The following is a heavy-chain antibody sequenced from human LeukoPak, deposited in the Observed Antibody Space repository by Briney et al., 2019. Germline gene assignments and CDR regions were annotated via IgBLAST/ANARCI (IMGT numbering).Heavy chain of an antibody. CDR3: ARIYCSGGSCYSGAFDI. D-gene: IGHD2-15*01. Sequence: ASVKVSCKASGYTFTSYAMHWVRQAPGQRLEWMGWINAGNGNTKYSQKLQGRVTMTTDTSTSTAYMELRSLRSDDTAVYYCARIYCSGGSCYSGAFDIWGQGTMVTVSS. J-gene: IGHJ3*02. V-gene: IGHV1-3*01. CDR1: GYTFTSYA. CDR2: INAGNGNT.